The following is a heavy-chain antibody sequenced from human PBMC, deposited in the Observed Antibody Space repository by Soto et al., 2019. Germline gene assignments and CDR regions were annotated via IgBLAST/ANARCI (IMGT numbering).Heavy chain of an antibody. V-gene: IGHV4-61*01. J-gene: IGHJ1*01. D-gene: IGHD6-13*01. CDR3: ARGVSNWYGYIQH. Sequence: QVQLQESGPGLVKPSETLSLTCTVSGDSIGSGTHFWSWIRQLPGKGLQWTGYFHYTGSTTYNPSLTSRVTISVDTSKNQFSLRLTFVTAADTALYYCARGVSNWYGYIQHWGQGTLVTVSS. CDR1: GDSIGSGTHF. CDR2: FHYTGST.